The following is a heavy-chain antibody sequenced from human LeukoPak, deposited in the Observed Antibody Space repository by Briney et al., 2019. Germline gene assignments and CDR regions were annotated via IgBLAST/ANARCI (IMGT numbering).Heavy chain of an antibody. J-gene: IGHJ5*02. CDR2: IYYSGST. CDR3: ARVDQWLGWFDP. V-gene: IGHV4-59*01. CDR1: GGSISSYY. D-gene: IGHD6-19*01. Sequence: SETLSLTCTVSGGSISSYYWSWIRQPPGKGLEWIGYIYYSGSTNYNPSLKSRVTISVDTSKNQFSLKLSSVTAADTAVYYCARVDQWLGWFDPWGQGTLVTVSS.